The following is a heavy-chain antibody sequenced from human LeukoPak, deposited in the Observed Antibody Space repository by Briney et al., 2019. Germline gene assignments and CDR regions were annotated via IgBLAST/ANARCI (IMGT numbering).Heavy chain of an antibody. Sequence: PGGSLRLSCAASGFTFSDYYMSWIRQAPGKGLEWVSYISSSGSTIYYADSVKGRFTISRDNSKSMLYLQMNSLRAEDTAVYYCARGAARMVEMGSIISFHYWGQGTLVTVSS. J-gene: IGHJ4*02. CDR2: ISSSGSTI. V-gene: IGHV3-11*04. CDR3: ARGAARMVEMGSIISFHY. CDR1: GFTFSDYY. D-gene: IGHD5-24*01.